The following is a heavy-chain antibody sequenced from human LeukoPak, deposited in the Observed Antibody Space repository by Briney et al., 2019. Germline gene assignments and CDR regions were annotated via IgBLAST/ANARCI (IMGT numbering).Heavy chain of an antibody. CDR1: GDSVSSNSAA. D-gene: IGHD5-18*01. Sequence: PSQTLSLTCAISGDSVSSNSAAWNWIRQSPSRGLEWLGRTYYRSKWYNGYAVFVKSRISVNPDTSKNQFSLQLNSVTPEDTAVYYCAREIQLWSPQDYNWFDPWGQGTLVTVSS. CDR3: AREIQLWSPQDYNWFDP. J-gene: IGHJ5*02. V-gene: IGHV6-1*01. CDR2: TYYRSKWYN.